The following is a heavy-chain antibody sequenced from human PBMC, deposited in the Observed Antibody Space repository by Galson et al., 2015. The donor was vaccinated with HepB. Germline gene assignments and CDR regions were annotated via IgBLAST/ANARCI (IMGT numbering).Heavy chain of an antibody. D-gene: IGHD4-17*01. Sequence: SLRLSCAASGFTFSSYGMHWVHQAPGKGLEWVAVIWYDGSNKYYADSVKGRFTISRDNSKNTLYLQMNSLRAEDTAVYYCARRTGDYDRPQPFSDGVDYWGQGTLVTVSS. CDR1: GFTFSSYG. V-gene: IGHV3-33*01. J-gene: IGHJ4*02. CDR3: ARRTGDYDRPQPFSDGVDY. CDR2: IWYDGSNK.